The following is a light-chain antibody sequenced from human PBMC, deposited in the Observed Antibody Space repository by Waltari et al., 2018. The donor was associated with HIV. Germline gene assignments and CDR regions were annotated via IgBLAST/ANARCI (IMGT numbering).Light chain of an antibody. V-gene: IGLV2-14*01. J-gene: IGLJ2*01. CDR3: NSYASDDTVV. Sequence: QSALTQPDSVSGSPGQSLTISCTGTHRNIRFFNLVSWYRQYPGKAPQLIIYGVTSRPSGISSRFSGSKSGNTASLTISGLQVDDEADYYCNSYASDDTVVFGGGTKLTVL. CDR2: GVT. CDR1: HRNIRFFNL.